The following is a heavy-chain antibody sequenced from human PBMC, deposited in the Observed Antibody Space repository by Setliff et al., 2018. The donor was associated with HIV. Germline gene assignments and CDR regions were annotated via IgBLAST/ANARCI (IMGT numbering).Heavy chain of an antibody. V-gene: IGHV4-31*03. CDR1: RGSISSGTYY. J-gene: IGHJ3*01. CDR3: ARVPNWGSAPFAYDV. Sequence: LSLTCTVSRGSISSGTYYWTWIRQPPGKGLEWIGYILDSGSTCYNPSLRGRLSMSIDTSANQFSVELTSVTAADTALYFCARVPNWGSAPFAYDVWGLGTMVTVSS. CDR2: ILDSGST. D-gene: IGHD7-27*01.